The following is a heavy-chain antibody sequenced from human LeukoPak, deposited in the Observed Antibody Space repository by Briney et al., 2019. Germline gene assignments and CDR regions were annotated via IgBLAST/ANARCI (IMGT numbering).Heavy chain of an antibody. V-gene: IGHV3-48*03. D-gene: IGHD2-2*01. CDR1: GFTFSSYE. CDR2: ISSSGSTI. Sequence: PGGSLRLSCAASGFTFSSYEMNWVRQAPGKGLEWVSYISSSGSTIYYADSVKGRFTISRDNAKNSLYLQMNSLRAEDTAVYYCAREGHCSSTSCYGRSLYNWFDPWGQGTLVTVSS. CDR3: AREGHCSSTSCYGRSLYNWFDP. J-gene: IGHJ5*02.